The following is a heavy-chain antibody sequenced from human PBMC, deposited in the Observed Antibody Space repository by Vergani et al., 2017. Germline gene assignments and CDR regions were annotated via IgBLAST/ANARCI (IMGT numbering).Heavy chain of an antibody. V-gene: IGHV1-2*02. CDR3: ARVYYDYVWGSYRFGNTIDY. CDR2: INPNSGGT. Sequence: QVQLVQSGAEVKKPGASVKVSCKASGYTFTGYYMHWVRQAPGQGLEWMGWINPNSGGTNYAQKFQGRVTMTRDTSISTAYMELSRLRSDDTAVYYCARVYYDYVWGSYRFGNTIDYWGQGTLVTVSS. CDR1: GYTFTGYY. D-gene: IGHD3-16*02. J-gene: IGHJ4*02.